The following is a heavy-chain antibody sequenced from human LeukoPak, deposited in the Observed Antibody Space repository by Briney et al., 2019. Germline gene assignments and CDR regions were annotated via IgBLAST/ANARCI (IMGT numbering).Heavy chain of an antibody. CDR2: INPNSGGT. D-gene: IGHD6-19*01. CDR1: GYTFTGYY. V-gene: IGHV1-2*06. CDR3: ARDRGAVAAYYYYYYYGMDV. Sequence: ASVKVSCKASGYTFTGYYMHWARQAPGQGLEWMGRINPNSGGTNYAQKFQGRVTMTRDTSISTAYMELSRLRSDDTAVYYCARDRGAVAAYYYYYYYGMDVWGQGTTVTVSS. J-gene: IGHJ6*02.